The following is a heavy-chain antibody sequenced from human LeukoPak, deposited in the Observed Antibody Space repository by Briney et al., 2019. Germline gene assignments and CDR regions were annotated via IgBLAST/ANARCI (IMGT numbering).Heavy chain of an antibody. CDR1: GGSISSYY. Sequence: SETLSLTCTVSGGSISSYYWSWIRQPAGKGLEWIGRIYTSGSTNYNPSLKSRVTMSVDTSKNQFSLKLSSVTAADTAVYYCARTSRGLTTMVRGVIMAAFDIWGQGTMVTVSS. V-gene: IGHV4-4*07. CDR3: ARTSRGLTTMVRGVIMAAFDI. CDR2: IYTSGST. D-gene: IGHD3-10*01. J-gene: IGHJ3*02.